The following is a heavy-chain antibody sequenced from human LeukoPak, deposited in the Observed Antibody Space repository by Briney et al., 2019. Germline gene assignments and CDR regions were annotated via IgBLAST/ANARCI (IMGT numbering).Heavy chain of an antibody. V-gene: IGHV5-51*01. D-gene: IGHD3-10*01. CDR3: AAGEGNLFDY. Sequence: GAALKISYKGSGYGFTSYWIGWGRPMAGKGVGWRGIIYPGECDSRDSPSFQGQVTISADKSISTAYLQWSSLKASDTAMYYCAAGEGNLFDYRGQGTLVTVSS. CDR1: GYGFTSYW. J-gene: IGHJ4*02. CDR2: IYPGECDS.